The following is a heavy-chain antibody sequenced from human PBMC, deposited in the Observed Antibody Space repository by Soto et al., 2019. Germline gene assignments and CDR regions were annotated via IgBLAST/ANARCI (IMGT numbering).Heavy chain of an antibody. CDR1: GFTFSSYA. CDR3: AKEGSIAARTQTKCDY. V-gene: IGHV3-23*01. J-gene: IGHJ4*02. Sequence: GGSLRLSCAASGFTFSSYAMSWVRQAQGKGLEWVSAISGSGGSTYYEDSLKGRLTTSRDNSKNTLYLQMNSLRAEDTAVYYCAKEGSIAARTQTKCDYWGQGTLVTVSS. D-gene: IGHD6-6*01. CDR2: ISGSGGST.